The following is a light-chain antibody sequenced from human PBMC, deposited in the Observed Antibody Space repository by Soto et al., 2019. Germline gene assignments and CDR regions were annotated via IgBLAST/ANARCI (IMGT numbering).Light chain of an antibody. J-gene: IGKJ1*01. Sequence: EIVLTQSPGTLSLSPGERATLSCRASQSVSSSYLAWYQQKPGQAPRLLIYGASSRATGIPDRFSGSGPGTDFTLTISRLEPEDFAVYYCQLYGSSPWTFGQGTKVEIK. CDR1: QSVSSSY. CDR3: QLYGSSPWT. CDR2: GAS. V-gene: IGKV3-20*01.